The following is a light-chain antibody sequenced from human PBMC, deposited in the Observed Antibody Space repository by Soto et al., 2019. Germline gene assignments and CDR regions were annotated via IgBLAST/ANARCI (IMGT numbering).Light chain of an antibody. J-gene: IGKJ5*01. V-gene: IGKV4-1*01. CDR2: CAS. CDR3: QHSYITRIP. Sequence: DIVMTQSPDSLAVSLGERATINCKSSQSVLYSSNNKNYLAWYQQKPGQSPKLLIYCASTREAGVPDRFSGSGSGTDFTLTISSLQAEDVALYYCQHSYITRIPSGQVTLLEIK. CDR1: QSVLYSSNNKNY.